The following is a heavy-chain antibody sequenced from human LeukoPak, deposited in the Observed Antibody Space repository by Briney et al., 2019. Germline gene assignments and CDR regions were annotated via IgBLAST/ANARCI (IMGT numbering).Heavy chain of an antibody. D-gene: IGHD2-2*01. V-gene: IGHV4-59*01. J-gene: IGHJ4*02. CDR1: GGSISSYY. CDR3: ARSSGIVVVPAAYYGY. CDR2: IYYSGST. Sequence: PSETLSLTCTVSGGSISSYYWSWIRQPPGKGLEWIGYIYYSGSTNYNPSLKSRVTISVDTSKNQFSLKLSSVTAADTAVYYCARSSGIVVVPAAYYGYWGQGTLVTVSS.